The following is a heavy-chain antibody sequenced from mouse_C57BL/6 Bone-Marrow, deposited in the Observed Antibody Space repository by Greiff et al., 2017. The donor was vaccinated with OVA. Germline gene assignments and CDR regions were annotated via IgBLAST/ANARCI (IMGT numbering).Heavy chain of an antibody. CDR1: GYTFTDYY. V-gene: IGHV1-18*01. J-gene: IGHJ2*01. CDR3: ARSHDSSPFGY. D-gene: IGHD1-1*01. CDR2: INPNNGGT. Sequence: EVQLQQSGPELVKPGASVKISCKASGYTFTDYYMDWVKQSHGQSLEWIGDINPNNGGTNYNQKFKGKATLTVDKSSSTAYMELRSLTSEDTAVYYCARSHDSSPFGYWGQGTTLTVSS.